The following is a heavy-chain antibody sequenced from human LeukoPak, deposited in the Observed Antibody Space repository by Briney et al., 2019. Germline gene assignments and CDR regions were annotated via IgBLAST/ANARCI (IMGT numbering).Heavy chain of an antibody. J-gene: IGHJ4*02. D-gene: IGHD4-23*01. CDR2: ISTGSSTT. Sequence: GGSLRLSCAASEFAFSTYNMNWVRQAPGKGLEWVSYISTGSSTTYCADSVKGRFTISRDNVENSLYLQMNSLRDEDTAVYYCARVAAGYSVNYFDYWGQGTLVTVSS. CDR1: EFAFSTYN. V-gene: IGHV3-48*02. CDR3: ARVAAGYSVNYFDY.